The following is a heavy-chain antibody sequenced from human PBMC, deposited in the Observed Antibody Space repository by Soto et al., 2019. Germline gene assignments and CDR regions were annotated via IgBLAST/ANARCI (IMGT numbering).Heavy chain of an antibody. D-gene: IGHD3-10*01. CDR3: ASDSGAWFGELSSPMGMDV. Sequence: SETLSLTCTVSGGSISSYYWSWIRQPPGKGLEWIGYIYYSGSTNYNPSLKSRVTISVDTSKNQFSLKLSSVTAADTAVYYCASDSGAWFGELSSPMGMDVWGQGTTVT. V-gene: IGHV4-59*01. CDR2: IYYSGST. J-gene: IGHJ6*02. CDR1: GGSISSYY.